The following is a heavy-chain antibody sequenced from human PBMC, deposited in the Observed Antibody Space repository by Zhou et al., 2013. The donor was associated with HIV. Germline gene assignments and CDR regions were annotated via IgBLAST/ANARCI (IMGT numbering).Heavy chain of an antibody. V-gene: IGHV1-18*01. D-gene: IGHD5-18*01. CDR1: GYTFMRYG. CDR2: ITTYNGDT. Sequence: QVQLVQSGAEVKKTGASVKVSCKASGYTFMRYGISWVRQAPGQGLEWMGWITTYNGDTNYAQKFQGRVTMTTDTSTTTVYMELSSLRSDDTAVYYCARRYGDLYHRDSYYYMDVWGKGTSVTVSS. CDR3: ARRYGDLYHRDSYYYMDV. J-gene: IGHJ6*03.